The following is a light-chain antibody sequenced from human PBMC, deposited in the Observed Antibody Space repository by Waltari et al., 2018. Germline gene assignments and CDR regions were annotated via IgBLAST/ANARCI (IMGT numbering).Light chain of an antibody. V-gene: IGLV4-69*01. Sequence: QLVLTQSPSASASLGASVKLTCTLSSGHSSNIIAWVQRQPEKGPRCLMTVNSDSSHTKGDEIPDRFSGSSSGAERYLTISSLQSEDEADYYCQTGGHGTWVFGGGTRLTVL. CDR1: SGHSSNI. CDR2: VNSDSSH. CDR3: QTGGHGTWV. J-gene: IGLJ3*02.